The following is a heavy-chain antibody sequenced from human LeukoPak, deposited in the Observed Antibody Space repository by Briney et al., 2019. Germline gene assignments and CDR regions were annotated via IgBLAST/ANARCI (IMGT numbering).Heavy chain of an antibody. D-gene: IGHD5-24*01. V-gene: IGHV4-34*01. CDR3: ARMSSAVDMATSYYFDY. CDR1: GGSFSGYY. Sequence: SETLSLTCAVYGGSFSGYYWSWIRHPPGKGLEWIGEINHRGSTNYTPSLKGRVTISVATAKNQFSLKLSSVTAADTAVYYCARMSSAVDMATSYYFDYWGQGTLVTVSS. CDR2: INHRGST. J-gene: IGHJ4*02.